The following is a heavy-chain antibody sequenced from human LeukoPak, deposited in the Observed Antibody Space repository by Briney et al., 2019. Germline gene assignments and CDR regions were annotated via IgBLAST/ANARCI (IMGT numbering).Heavy chain of an antibody. V-gene: IGHV3-23*01. CDR3: AKRGDYYYYMDV. D-gene: IGHD3-10*01. CDR1: GFTFSSYA. CDR2: ISGSGGST. Sequence: PGGPLRLSCAASGFTFSSYAMSWVRQAPGKGLEWVSAISGSGGSTYYADSVKGRFTISRDNSKNTLYLQMNSLRAEDTAVYYCAKRGDYYYYMDVWGKGTTVTVSS. J-gene: IGHJ6*03.